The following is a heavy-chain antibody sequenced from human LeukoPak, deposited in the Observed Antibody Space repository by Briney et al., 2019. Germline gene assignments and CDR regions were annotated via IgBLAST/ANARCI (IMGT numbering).Heavy chain of an antibody. CDR1: GYSISSGYY. D-gene: IGHD6-13*01. CDR3: ARHGKGADSSSWWGGWGYYYYMDV. J-gene: IGHJ6*03. CDR2: IYHSGST. Sequence: KPSETLSLTCTVSGYSISSGYYWGWIRQPPGKGLEWIGSIYHSGSTYYNPSLKSRVTISVDTSKNQFSLKLSSVTAADTAVYYCARHGKGADSSSWWGGWGYYYYMDVWGKGTTVTISS. V-gene: IGHV4-38-2*02.